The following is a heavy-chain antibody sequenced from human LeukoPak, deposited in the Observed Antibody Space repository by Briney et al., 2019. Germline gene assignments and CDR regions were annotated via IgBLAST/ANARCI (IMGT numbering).Heavy chain of an antibody. CDR2: MNPNSGNT. CDR3: ARGRGVRRLELGY. D-gene: IGHD3-3*01. CDR1: GYTFTSYD. V-gene: IGHV1-8*03. J-gene: IGHJ4*02. Sequence: GASVKVSCKASGYTFTSYDINWVRQATGQGLEWMGWMNPNSGNTGYAQKFQGRVTITRNTSISTAYMELSSLRFEDTAVYYCARGRGVRRLELGYWGQGTLVTVSS.